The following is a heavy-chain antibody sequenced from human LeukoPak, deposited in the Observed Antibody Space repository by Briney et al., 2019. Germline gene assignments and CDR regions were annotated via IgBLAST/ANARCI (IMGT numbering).Heavy chain of an antibody. CDR3: ARVATCGSSTSCPFDY. Sequence: ASVKVSYKASGYTFTSYDINWVRQATGQGLEWMGWMNPNSGNTGYAQKFQGRVTMTRNTSISTAYMELSSLRSEDTAVYYCARVATCGSSTSCPFDYWGQGTLVTVSS. CDR1: GYTFTSYD. CDR2: MNPNSGNT. V-gene: IGHV1-8*01. D-gene: IGHD2-2*01. J-gene: IGHJ4*02.